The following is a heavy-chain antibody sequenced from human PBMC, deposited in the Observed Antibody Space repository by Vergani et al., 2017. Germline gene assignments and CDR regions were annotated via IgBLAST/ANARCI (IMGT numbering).Heavy chain of an antibody. D-gene: IGHD3-22*01. Sequence: EVQLVESGGGLVQPGGSLRLSCAASGFTFSSYSMNWVRQAPGKGLEWVSSISSSSSYIYYADSVKGRFTISRDNAKNSLYLQMNSLRAEDTAVYYCARDRPGSDDSSGYYGVGAFDIWGQGTMVTVSS. J-gene: IGHJ3*02. CDR1: GFTFSSYS. CDR3: ARDRPGSDDSSGYYGVGAFDI. CDR2: ISSSSSYI. V-gene: IGHV3-21*01.